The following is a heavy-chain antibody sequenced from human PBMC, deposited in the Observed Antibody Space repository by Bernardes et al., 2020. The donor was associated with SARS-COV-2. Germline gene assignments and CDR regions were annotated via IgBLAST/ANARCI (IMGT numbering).Heavy chain of an antibody. Sequence: SEPLSLTCTVSGGSITSDYWSWIRQPPGEGLEWIGYSFYSGSTNYNPSLKSRITISVDTSKNQFSLKLTSVTAADTAVYYCARGYSSDWYYFFDYWGQGTLVTVSS. CDR3: ARGYSSDWYYFFDY. CDR1: GGSITSDY. D-gene: IGHD6-19*01. J-gene: IGHJ4*02. V-gene: IGHV4-59*01. CDR2: SFYSGST.